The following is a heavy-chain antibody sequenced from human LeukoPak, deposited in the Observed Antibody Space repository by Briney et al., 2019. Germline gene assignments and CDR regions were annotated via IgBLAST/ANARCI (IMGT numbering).Heavy chain of an antibody. Sequence: SETLSLTCAVYGVSFSGYYWLCIRQPPGKGLEWSGYIYYSGSTNNNPSLKSRVTISVDTSKNQFSLKLSSVTAADTAVYYCARGALNWLDPWGQGTRVTVSS. CDR1: GVSFSGYY. CDR3: ARGALNWLDP. V-gene: IGHV4-59*01. J-gene: IGHJ5*02. CDR2: IYYSGST.